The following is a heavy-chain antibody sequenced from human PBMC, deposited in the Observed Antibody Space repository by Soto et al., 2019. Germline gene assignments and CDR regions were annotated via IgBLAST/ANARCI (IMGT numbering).Heavy chain of an antibody. Sequence: ASVKVSCKASGYTFTHYYMHWVRQSPGQGLEWMGWINPNSGGTNYAQKFQGRVTMNRDTSISTAYMELSSLRSDDTAVYYCARDSPSLTYCGGDCYSIDYWGQGTLVTVSS. CDR2: INPNSGGT. D-gene: IGHD2-21*02. CDR1: GYTFTHYY. CDR3: ARDSPSLTYCGGDCYSIDY. V-gene: IGHV1-2*02. J-gene: IGHJ4*02.